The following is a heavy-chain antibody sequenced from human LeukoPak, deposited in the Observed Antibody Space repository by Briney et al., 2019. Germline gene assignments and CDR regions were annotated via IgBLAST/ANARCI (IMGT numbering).Heavy chain of an antibody. D-gene: IGHD5-12*01. Sequence: ASVKVSCKASGYTFTSYYMHWVRRAPGQGLEWMGIINPSGGSTSYAQKFQGRVTMTRDTSTSTVYMELSSLRSEDTAVYYCARQWITLARAMYYYYGMDVWGQGTTVTVSS. V-gene: IGHV1-46*01. CDR2: INPSGGST. CDR3: ARQWITLARAMYYYYGMDV. CDR1: GYTFTSYY. J-gene: IGHJ6*02.